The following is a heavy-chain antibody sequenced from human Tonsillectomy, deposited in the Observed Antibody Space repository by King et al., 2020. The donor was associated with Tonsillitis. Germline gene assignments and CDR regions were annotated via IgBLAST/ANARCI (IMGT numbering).Heavy chain of an antibody. V-gene: IGHV3-30*18. D-gene: IGHD3-22*01. CDR1: GFTFSSYG. CDR2: ISYDGSNK. Sequence: VQLVESGGGVVQPGRSLRLSCAASGFTFSSYGMPWVRQAPGKGLEWVAVISYDGSNKYYADSGKGRFTISRDNSKKTLYLQMNSLRAEDTAVYYCAKDLGEEWLLPHYYYYYGMDVWGQGTTVTVSS. CDR3: AKDLGEEWLLPHYYYYYGMDV. J-gene: IGHJ6*02.